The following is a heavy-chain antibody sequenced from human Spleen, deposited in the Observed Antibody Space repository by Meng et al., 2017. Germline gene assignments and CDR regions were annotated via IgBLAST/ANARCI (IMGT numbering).Heavy chain of an antibody. CDR2: IGHSGIT. V-gene: IGHV4-39*01. CDR1: GGSISSAYYY. CDR3: VRSSGWVRTGFDP. D-gene: IGHD6-19*01. Sequence: QVQLQESGPGLVKPSQTLSLPCTVYGGSISSAYYYWSWIRQPPGKGLEWIGSIGHSGITYYTPSLKSRVTVSIDTSKSQFSLKLTSVTAADTAVYYCVRSSGWVRTGFDPWGQGTLVTVSS. J-gene: IGHJ5*02.